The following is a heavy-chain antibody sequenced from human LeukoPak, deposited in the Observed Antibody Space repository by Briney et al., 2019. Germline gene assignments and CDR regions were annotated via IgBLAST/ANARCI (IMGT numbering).Heavy chain of an antibody. Sequence: GGSLRLSCAASGFSVSIYSMNWVRQAPGKGLEWVSYISSSSSTIYYADSVKGRFTISRDNAKNSLYLQMNSLRAEDTAVYYCARDPPYCGGDCYLFDYWGQGTLVTVSS. CDR1: GFSVSIYS. CDR2: ISSSSSTI. CDR3: ARDPPYCGGDCYLFDY. V-gene: IGHV3-48*04. J-gene: IGHJ4*02. D-gene: IGHD2-21*02.